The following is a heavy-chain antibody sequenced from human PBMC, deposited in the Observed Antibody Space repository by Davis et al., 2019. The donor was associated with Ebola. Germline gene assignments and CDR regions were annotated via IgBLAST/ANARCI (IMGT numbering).Heavy chain of an antibody. CDR3: ARALHDEVLDY. CDR2: TSHNERER. Sequence: GESLKISCVASGFTFSNYAMHWVRQAPGKGLEWVAVTSHNERERFYGESVQGRFTISRDNSENVLYLQMDSLRPDDTAIYFCARALHDEVLDYWGQGTPVTVSS. V-gene: IGHV3-30*04. J-gene: IGHJ4*02. D-gene: IGHD1-1*01. CDR1: GFTFSNYA.